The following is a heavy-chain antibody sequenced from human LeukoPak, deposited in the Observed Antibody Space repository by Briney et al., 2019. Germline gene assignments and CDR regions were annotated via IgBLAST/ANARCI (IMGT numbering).Heavy chain of an antibody. J-gene: IGHJ4*02. CDR2: IYHSGST. D-gene: IGHD1-26*01. CDR3: ARDSKLGAVYYFDY. CDR1: GYSISRGYYY. V-gene: IGHV4-38-2*02. Sequence: SETLSLTCTVSGYSISRGYYYWGWIRQAPGKGLEWIGIIYHSGSTYYNPSLKSRVTISVDTSKNQFSLKLSSVTAADTAVYYCARDSKLGAVYYFDYWGQGTLVTVSS.